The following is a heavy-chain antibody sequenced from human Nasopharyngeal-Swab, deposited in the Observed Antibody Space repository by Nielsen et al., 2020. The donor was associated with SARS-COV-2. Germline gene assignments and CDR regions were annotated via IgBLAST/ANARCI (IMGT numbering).Heavy chain of an antibody. Sequence: GSLRLSCTVSGGSISSYYWSWIRQPPGKGLEWIGYIYYSGSTNYNPSLMSRVTISVDTSKNQFSLKLSSVTAADTAVYYCARNLVGYYYDMVGAFDIWGQGTMVTVSS. D-gene: IGHD3-22*01. CDR3: ARNLVGYYYDMVGAFDI. J-gene: IGHJ3*02. V-gene: IGHV4-59*13. CDR2: IYYSGST. CDR1: GGSISSYY.